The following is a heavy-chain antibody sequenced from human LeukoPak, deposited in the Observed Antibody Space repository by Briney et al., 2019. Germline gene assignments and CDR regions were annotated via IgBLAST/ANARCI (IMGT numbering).Heavy chain of an antibody. CDR3: ARDPAVAAYYFDY. CDR1: GFTFSSYA. D-gene: IGHD6-19*01. Sequence: GGSLRLSCAASGFTFSSYAMHWVRQAPGKGLEWVAVISYDGSNKYYADSVKGRFTISRDNSKNTLYLQMNSLRAEDTAVYYCARDPAVAAYYFDYWGQGTLVTVSS. CDR2: ISYDGSNK. J-gene: IGHJ4*02. V-gene: IGHV3-30-3*01.